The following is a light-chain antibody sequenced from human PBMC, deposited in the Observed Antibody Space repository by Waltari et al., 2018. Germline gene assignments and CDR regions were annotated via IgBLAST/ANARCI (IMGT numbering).Light chain of an antibody. CDR2: DVN. V-gene: IGLV2-14*01. CDR3: SSPSTNNVVV. CDR1: SGDIGGSDF. J-gene: IGLJ2*01. Sequence: QSALTQPASVSASPGQSITISCTGTSGDIGGSDFVSWYQHHPGRAPKVLIFDVNHRPSGMSDRFSGPKSGNTASLTISGLQAEDDADYYCSSPSTNNVVVFGGGTKVTVL.